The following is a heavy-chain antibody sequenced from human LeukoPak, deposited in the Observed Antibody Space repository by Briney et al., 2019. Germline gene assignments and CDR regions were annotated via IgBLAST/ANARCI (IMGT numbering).Heavy chain of an antibody. CDR1: GFMFSNYS. D-gene: IGHD3-3*01. CDR3: ARVNYDFWSGFSNYYYYYYMDV. J-gene: IGHJ6*03. CDR2: ISASSSTI. Sequence: GGSLRLSCAASGFMFSNYSMNWVRQAPGTGLEWASSISASSSTIYSADSVQGRFIISRDNGKNSLYLQMNSLRAEDTAVYFCARVNYDFWSGFSNYYYYYYMDVWGRGTTVTVSS. V-gene: IGHV3-48*04.